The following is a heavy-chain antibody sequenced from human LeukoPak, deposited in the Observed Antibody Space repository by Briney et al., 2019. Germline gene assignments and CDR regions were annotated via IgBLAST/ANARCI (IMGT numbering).Heavy chain of an antibody. CDR1: GFTFDDYG. CDR2: INWNGGST. J-gene: IGHJ4*02. D-gene: IGHD4-17*01. CDR3: VRKEASLYGDTSYFDY. V-gene: IGHV3-20*04. Sequence: GGSLRLSCAASGFTFDDYGMSWVRQAPGKGLEWVSGINWNGGSTGYADSVKGRFTISRDNAKNSLYLQMNSLRAEDTALYYCVRKEASLYGDTSYFDYWGQGTLVTVSS.